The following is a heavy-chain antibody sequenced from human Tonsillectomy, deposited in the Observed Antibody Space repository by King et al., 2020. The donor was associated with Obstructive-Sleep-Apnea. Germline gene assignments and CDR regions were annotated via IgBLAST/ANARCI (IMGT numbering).Heavy chain of an antibody. D-gene: IGHD5-12*01. CDR1: GFTFRSYA. Sequence: QLVQSGGGVVQPGTSLRLSCAASGFTFRSYAMHWVRQAPGKGLEWAALIPYDGTNKYYADSVKGRFTISRDNSKNTLYLQMNSLRAEDTAVYYCARDPGYPDFDYWGQGTLVTVSS. CDR3: ARDPGYPDFDY. V-gene: IGHV3-30*04. CDR2: IPYDGTNK. J-gene: IGHJ4*02.